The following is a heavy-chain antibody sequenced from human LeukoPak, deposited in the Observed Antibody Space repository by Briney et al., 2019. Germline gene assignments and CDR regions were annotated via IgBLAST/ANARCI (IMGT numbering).Heavy chain of an antibody. J-gene: IGHJ4*02. D-gene: IGHD3-9*01. CDR1: GFTFSSYG. V-gene: IGHV3-30*02. Sequence: PGGSLRLSCAASGFTFSSYGMHWVRQAPGKGLEWVAFIRYDGSNKYYADSVKGRFTISRDNAKNSLYLQMNSLRAEDTALYYCARGSTHYDVLTGYHYYFDYWGQGTLVTVSS. CDR3: ARGSTHYDVLTGYHYYFDY. CDR2: IRYDGSNK.